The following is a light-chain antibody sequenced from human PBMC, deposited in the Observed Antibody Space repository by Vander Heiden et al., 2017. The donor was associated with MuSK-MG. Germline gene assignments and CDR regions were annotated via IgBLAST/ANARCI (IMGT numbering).Light chain of an antibody. CDR3: QQDSSSSQT. CDR2: GAS. CDR1: ESVSSSY. V-gene: IGKV3-20*01. Sequence: PGERATLSCGASESVSSSYLGWYQQKPGQAPRLLIYGASSRATGIPERFSGSGSGTDFTLTIKRLEPDDFAVYYCQQDSSSSQTFGQGTKVEIK. J-gene: IGKJ1*01.